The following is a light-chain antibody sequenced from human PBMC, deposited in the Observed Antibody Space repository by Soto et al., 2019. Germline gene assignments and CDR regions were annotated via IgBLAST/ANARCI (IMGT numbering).Light chain of an antibody. V-gene: IGLV4-69*01. J-gene: IGLJ3*02. CDR3: QTWGTGTWG. CDR1: SGHSSYA. Sequence: QLVLTQSPSASASLGASVKLTCTLSSGHSSYAIAWHQQQPEKGPRYLMKLNSDGSHNKGDGIPDRFSGSSSGAERFLTISSLQSEDEADYYCQTWGTGTWGFGGGTKVTVL. CDR2: LNSDGSH.